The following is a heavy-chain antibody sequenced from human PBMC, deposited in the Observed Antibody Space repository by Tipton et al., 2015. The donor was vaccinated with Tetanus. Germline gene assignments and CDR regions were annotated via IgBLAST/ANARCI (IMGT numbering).Heavy chain of an antibody. Sequence: TLSLTCTVSGDSVSSGGYDWGSIRQSPGKGLELIGYISNTGSTSYNPSPQSRVSMSVDTSKNQFSLRLSSVTAADTAVYYCARIVRMGDFSFFDSWGLGTLVTVSS. CDR2: ISNTGST. CDR3: ARIVRMGDFSFFDS. J-gene: IGHJ4*02. D-gene: IGHD3-16*01. CDR1: GDSVSSGGYD. V-gene: IGHV4-61*08.